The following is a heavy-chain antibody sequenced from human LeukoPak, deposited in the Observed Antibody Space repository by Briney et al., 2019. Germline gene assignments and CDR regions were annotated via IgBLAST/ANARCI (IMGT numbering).Heavy chain of an antibody. D-gene: IGHD6-19*01. V-gene: IGHV3-48*01. J-gene: IGHJ4*02. Sequence: GGSLRLSCAASGFTFSSYSMNWVRQAPGKGLEWVSYISSSSSTIYYADSVKGRFTISRDNAKNSLYLQMNSLRAEDTAVYYCASNIAVAGKGFDYWGQGTLVTVSS. CDR2: ISSSSSTI. CDR3: ASNIAVAGKGFDY. CDR1: GFTFSSYS.